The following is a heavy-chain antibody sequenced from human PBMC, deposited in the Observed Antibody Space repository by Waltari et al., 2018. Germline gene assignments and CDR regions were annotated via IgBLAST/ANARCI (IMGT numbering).Heavy chain of an antibody. CDR2: INAGNGNT. CDR1: GYTFTSYA. D-gene: IGHD3-16*02. Sequence: QVQLVQSGAEVKKPGASVKVSCKASGYTFTSYAMHWVRQAPGQRLEWMGWINAGNGNTKYSQEFQGRVTITRDTSASTAYMELSSLRSEDMAVYYCARAMPSFGQGSYRYGLYYFDYWGQGTLVTVSS. V-gene: IGHV1-3*03. CDR3: ARAMPSFGQGSYRYGLYYFDY. J-gene: IGHJ4*02.